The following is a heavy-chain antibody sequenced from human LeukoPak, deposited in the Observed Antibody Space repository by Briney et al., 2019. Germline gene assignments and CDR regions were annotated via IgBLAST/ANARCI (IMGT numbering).Heavy chain of an antibody. CDR1: GGSFSGYY. CDR3: ARVVSGPPTNYYYYYMDV. J-gene: IGHJ6*03. CDR2: INHSGST. V-gene: IGHV4-34*01. Sequence: PSETLSLSCAVYGGSFSGYYWSWIRQPPGKGLEWFGEINHSGSTNYNPSLKSRVTISVDTSKNQFSLKLSSVTAADTAAYYCARVVSGPPTNYYYYYMDVWGKGTTVTVSS. D-gene: IGHD5-12*01.